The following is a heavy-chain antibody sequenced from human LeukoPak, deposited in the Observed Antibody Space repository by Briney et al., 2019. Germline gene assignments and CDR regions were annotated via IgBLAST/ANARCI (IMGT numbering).Heavy chain of an antibody. CDR1: GFTFSSYS. V-gene: IGHV3-48*04. CDR3: ARWRGAAHYYYYYYMDV. D-gene: IGHD2-15*01. CDR2: ISSSSITI. J-gene: IGHJ6*03. Sequence: GGSLRLSCAASGFTFSSYSMNWVRQAPGKGREWVSYISSSSITIYYADSVKGRFTISRDNAKNSLYLQMNSLRAEDTAVYYCARWRGAAHYYYYYYMDVWGKGTTVTVSS.